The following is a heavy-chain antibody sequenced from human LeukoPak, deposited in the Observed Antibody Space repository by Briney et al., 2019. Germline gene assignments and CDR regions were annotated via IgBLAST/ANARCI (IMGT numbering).Heavy chain of an antibody. D-gene: IGHD1-26*01. CDR2: FDPEDGET. CDR3: ATGATMALDY. Sequence: ASVKVSCKASGYTFTSYYMHWVRQAPGKGLEWMGGFDPEDGETIYAQKFQGRVTMTEDTSTDTAYMELSSLRSEDTAVYYCATGATMALDYWGQGTLVTVSS. V-gene: IGHV1-24*01. CDR1: GYTFTSYY. J-gene: IGHJ4*02.